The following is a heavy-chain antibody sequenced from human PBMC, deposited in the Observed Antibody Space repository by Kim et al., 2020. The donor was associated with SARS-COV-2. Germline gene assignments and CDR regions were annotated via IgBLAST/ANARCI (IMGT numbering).Heavy chain of an antibody. Sequence: ASVKVSCKVSGYTLTELSMHWVRQAPGKGLEWMGGFDPEDVETIYAQKFQGRVTMTEDTSTDTAYMELSSLRSEDTAVYYCATGELDVAGPNWFDPWGQGTLVTVSS. V-gene: IGHV1-24*01. D-gene: IGHD6-19*01. J-gene: IGHJ5*02. CDR2: FDPEDVET. CDR1: GYTLTELS. CDR3: ATGELDVAGPNWFDP.